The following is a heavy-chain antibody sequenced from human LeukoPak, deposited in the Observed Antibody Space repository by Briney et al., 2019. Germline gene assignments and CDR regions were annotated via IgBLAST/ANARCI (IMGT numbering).Heavy chain of an antibody. CDR2: ISSSGSTI. V-gene: IGHV3-11*01. D-gene: IGHD3-10*01. CDR3: ARAMVRGVIPPWFDP. Sequence: PGGSLRLSCAASGFTFSDYYMSWIRQAPGEGLEWVSYISSSGSTIYYADSVKGRFTISRDNAKNSLYLQMNSLRAEDTAVYYCARAMVRGVIPPWFDPWGQGTLVTVSS. CDR1: GFTFSDYY. J-gene: IGHJ5*02.